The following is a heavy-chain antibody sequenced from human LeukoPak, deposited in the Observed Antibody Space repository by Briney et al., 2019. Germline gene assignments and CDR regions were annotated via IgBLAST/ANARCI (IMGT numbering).Heavy chain of an antibody. Sequence: GGSLRLSCTASGFTFGDYAMSWVRQAPGKGLEWVGFIRSKAYGGTTEYAASVKGRFTISRDDSKSIAYLQMNSLKTEDTAVYYCTRGNRYYDSSGYSYWGQGTLVTVSS. CDR2: IRSKAYGGTT. CDR1: GFTFGDYA. J-gene: IGHJ4*02. D-gene: IGHD3-22*01. CDR3: TRGNRYYDSSGYSY. V-gene: IGHV3-49*04.